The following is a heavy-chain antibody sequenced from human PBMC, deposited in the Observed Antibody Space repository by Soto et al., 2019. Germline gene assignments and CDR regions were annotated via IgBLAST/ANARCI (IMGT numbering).Heavy chain of an antibody. J-gene: IGHJ4*02. V-gene: IGHV3-30*18. Sequence: QVQLVESGGGVVQPGRSLRLSCAASGFTFSSYGMHWVRQAPGKGLEWVAVISYDGSNKYYADSVKGRFTISRDNSKNTLYLQMNSRRAEDTAVYYCAKGKPRYFDYWGQGTLVTVSS. CDR2: ISYDGSNK. CDR1: GFTFSSYG. CDR3: AKGKPRYFDY.